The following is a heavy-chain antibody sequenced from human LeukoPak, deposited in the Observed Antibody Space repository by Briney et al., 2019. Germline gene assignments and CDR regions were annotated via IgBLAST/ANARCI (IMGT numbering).Heavy chain of an antibody. Sequence: GGSLRLSCAASGFTFSSYSMNWVRQAPGKGLEWVSYISSSSSTIYYADSVKGRFTISRDNGKNSLYLQMNNLRAEDTAVYYCASQLGDASDIWGQGTMVTASS. V-gene: IGHV3-48*01. CDR2: ISSSSSTI. CDR3: ASQLGDASDI. J-gene: IGHJ3*02. D-gene: IGHD6-13*01. CDR1: GFTFSSYS.